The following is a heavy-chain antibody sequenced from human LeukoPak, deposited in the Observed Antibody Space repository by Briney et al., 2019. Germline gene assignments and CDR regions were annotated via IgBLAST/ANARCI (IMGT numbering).Heavy chain of an antibody. D-gene: IGHD3-10*01. CDR3: GRRRITLIRGGIDP. CDR1: GGSFSGYY. V-gene: IGHV4-34*01. J-gene: IGHJ5*02. Sequence: SETLSLTCAVYGGSFSGYYWSWIRQPPGKGLEWTGEANHVGSTNYNPSLKSRVTISVDTSKKQFSLNLMSVTAADTAVYYCGRRRITLIRGGIDPWGQGTLVTVSS. CDR2: ANHVGST.